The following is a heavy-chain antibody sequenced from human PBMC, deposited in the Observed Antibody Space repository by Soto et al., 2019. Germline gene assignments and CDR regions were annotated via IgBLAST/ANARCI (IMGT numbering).Heavy chain of an antibody. V-gene: IGHV1-69*13. Sequence: SVKVSCKASGGTFSSYAISWVRQAPGQGLEWMGGINPIFGTANYAQKFQGRVTITADESTSTAYMELSSLRSEDTAVYYCARGYCSSTSCDYYYGMDVWGQGTTVTVSS. J-gene: IGHJ6*02. CDR3: ARGYCSSTSCDYYYGMDV. CDR2: INPIFGTA. D-gene: IGHD2-2*01. CDR1: GGTFSSYA.